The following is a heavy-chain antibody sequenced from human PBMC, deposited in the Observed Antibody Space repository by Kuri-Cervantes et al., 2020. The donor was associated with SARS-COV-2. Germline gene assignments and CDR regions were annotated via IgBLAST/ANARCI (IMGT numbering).Heavy chain of an antibody. CDR1: GYTFTGYY. CDR3: ARGGYYDFWSGYYYYYYGMDV. D-gene: IGHD3-3*01. J-gene: IGHJ6*02. CDR2: INPNSGGT. V-gene: IGHV1-2*02. Sequence: ASVKVSCKASGYTFTGYYMHWVRQAPGQGLEWMGWINPNSGGTNYAQKFQGRVTMTRDTSISTAYMELRSLRSDDTAVYYCARGGYYDFWSGYYYYYYGMDVWGQGTTVTVSS.